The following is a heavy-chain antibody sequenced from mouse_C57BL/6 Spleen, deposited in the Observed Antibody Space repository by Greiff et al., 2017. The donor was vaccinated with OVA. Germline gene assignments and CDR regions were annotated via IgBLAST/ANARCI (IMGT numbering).Heavy chain of an antibody. CDR1: GYTFTDYT. CDR3: ARWAQATDAMDY. Sequence: VLLQPSGPELVKPGASVTIPCKASGYTFTDYTMDWVKKSHVQSLVWIGDINPNNGGTIYNQKIKGKATLTVDKYSSTADMELRSLTSEDTAVYYCARWAQATDAMDYWGQGTSVTVSS. V-gene: IGHV1-18*01. D-gene: IGHD3-2*02. J-gene: IGHJ4*01. CDR2: INPNNGGT.